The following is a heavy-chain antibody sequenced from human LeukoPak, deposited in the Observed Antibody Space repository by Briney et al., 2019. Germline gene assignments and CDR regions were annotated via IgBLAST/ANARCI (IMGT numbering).Heavy chain of an antibody. CDR2: ISSSSSYI. D-gene: IGHD6-19*01. CDR1: GFTFSSYS. J-gene: IGHJ4*02. Sequence: PGGSLRLSCAASGFTFSSYSMNWVRQAPGKGLEWVSSISSSSSYIYYADSVKGRFTISRDNAKNSLYLQMNSLRAEDTAVYYCARDTPHSSGHDYWGQGTLVTVSS. CDR3: ARDTPHSSGHDY. V-gene: IGHV3-21*01.